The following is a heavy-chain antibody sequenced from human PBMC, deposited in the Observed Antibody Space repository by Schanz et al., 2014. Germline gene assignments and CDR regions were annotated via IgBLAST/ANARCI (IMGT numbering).Heavy chain of an antibody. CDR1: GGTFSSFG. D-gene: IGHD5-18*01. CDR2: IIPSLGLA. J-gene: IGHJ3*02. CDR3: TRGGYSYALSAFDI. V-gene: IGHV1-69*04. Sequence: VQLEQSGAEVKKPGSSVKVSCKASGGTFSSFGINWVRQAPGQGLEWMGRIIPSLGLAKYEQKFQDKVTITADTSTTTAYMELSGLRSDDTALYYCTRGGYSYALSAFDIWGQGTMVTDSS.